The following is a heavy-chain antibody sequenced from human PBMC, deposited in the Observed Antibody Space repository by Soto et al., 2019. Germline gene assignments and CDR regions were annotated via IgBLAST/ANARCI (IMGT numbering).Heavy chain of an antibody. CDR2: ISSSSSYI. V-gene: IGHV3-21*01. CDR3: AREWGDPYYFDY. J-gene: IGHJ4*02. CDR1: GFTFSSYS. D-gene: IGHD3-16*01. Sequence: GGSLRLSCAASGFTFSSYSMNWVRQAPGKGLEWVSSISSSSSYIYYADSVKGRFTISRDNAKNSLHLQMNSLRAEDTAVYYCAREWGDPYYFDYWGQGTLVTVSS.